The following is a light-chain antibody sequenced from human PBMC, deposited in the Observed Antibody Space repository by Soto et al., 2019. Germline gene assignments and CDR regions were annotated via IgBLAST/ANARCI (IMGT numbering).Light chain of an antibody. V-gene: IGLV1-51*01. J-gene: IGLJ3*02. CDR2: DNN. CDR1: SSNLGNNY. Sequence: QSVLTQPPSASGTPGQRVTISCSGRSSNLGNNYVYWYQQLPGTAPKLLIYDNNKRPSGIPDRFSGSKSGTSATLGITGLQTGDEADYYCGTWDSSLSAGVFGGGTKLTVL. CDR3: GTWDSSLSAGV.